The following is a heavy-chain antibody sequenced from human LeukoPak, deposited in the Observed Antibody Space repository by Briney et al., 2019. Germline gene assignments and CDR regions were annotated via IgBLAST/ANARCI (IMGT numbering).Heavy chain of an antibody. CDR2: INSDGSRT. CDR3: ARDRLHYDSLTGYPAD. V-gene: IGHV3-74*01. D-gene: IGHD3-9*01. CDR1: GFTFSSYW. Sequence: GGSLRLSCSASGFTFSSYWMHWVRQAPGKGLVWVSGINSDGSRTYYADSVKGRFTISRDNSKNTLYLQMNSLRAEDTAVYYCARDRLHYDSLTGYPADWGQGTLVTVSS. J-gene: IGHJ4*02.